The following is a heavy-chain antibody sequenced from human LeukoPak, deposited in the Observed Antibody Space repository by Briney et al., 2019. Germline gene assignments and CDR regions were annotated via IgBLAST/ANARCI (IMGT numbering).Heavy chain of an antibody. CDR2: IIPIFDTA. CDR3: ARGPILYSGYDGGSWFDP. J-gene: IGHJ5*02. CDR1: GGTFSSYA. V-gene: IGHV1-69*06. Sequence: SVKVSCKASGGTFSSYAISWVRQAPGQGLEWMGGIIPIFDTANYAQKFQGRVTITADKSTSTAYMELSSLRSEDTAVYYCARGPILYSGYDGGSWFDPWGQGTLVTVSS. D-gene: IGHD5-12*01.